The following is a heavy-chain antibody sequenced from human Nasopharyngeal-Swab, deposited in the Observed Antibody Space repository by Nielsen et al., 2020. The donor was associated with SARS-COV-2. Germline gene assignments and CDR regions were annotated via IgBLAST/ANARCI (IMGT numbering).Heavy chain of an antibody. J-gene: IGHJ3*02. V-gene: IGHV3-11*06. CDR3: ARQAYSSNQDDAFDI. Sequence: WIRQPPGQGLEWVSYISSSSYTNYADSVKGRFTISRDNAKNSLYLQMNSLRAEDTAVYYCARQAYSSNQDDAFDIWGQGTMVTVSS. CDR2: ISSSSYT. D-gene: IGHD6-13*01.